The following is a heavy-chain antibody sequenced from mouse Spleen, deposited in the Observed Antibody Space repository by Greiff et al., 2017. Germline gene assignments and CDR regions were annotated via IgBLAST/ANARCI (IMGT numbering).Heavy chain of an antibody. Sequence: EVKLVESGGDLVKPGGSLKLSCAASGFTFSSYGMSWVRQTPDKRLEWVATISSGGSYTYYPDSVKGRFTISRDNAKNTLYLQMSSLKSEDTAMYYCARGDYDGVYAMDYWGQGTSVTVSS. D-gene: IGHD2-4*01. CDR2: ISSGGSYT. V-gene: IGHV5-6*01. CDR1: GFTFSSYG. CDR3: ARGDYDGVYAMDY. J-gene: IGHJ4*01.